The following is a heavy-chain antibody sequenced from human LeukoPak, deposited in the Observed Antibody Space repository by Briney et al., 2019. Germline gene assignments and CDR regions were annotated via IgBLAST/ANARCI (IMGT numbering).Heavy chain of an antibody. CDR1: GXTFSSYW. D-gene: IGHD5-12*01. J-gene: IGHJ4*02. Sequence: GWSLRLSCAASGXTFSSYWVSWVRQAPGKGLEWVANIKQDGSEKYHVDSVKGRFTISRDNAKNSLYLQMNSLRAEDTAVYYCARGYSGYVNWGQGTLVTVSS. CDR3: ARGYSGYVN. CDR2: IKQDGSEK. V-gene: IGHV3-7*05.